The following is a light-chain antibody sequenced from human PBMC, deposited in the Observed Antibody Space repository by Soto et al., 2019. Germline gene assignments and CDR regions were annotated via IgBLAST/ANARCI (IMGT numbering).Light chain of an antibody. Sequence: DIVLTQSPGTXSLSPGERATLSXXXXQSVRSTSFAWDQQNPGQAPRLLIYGASSRATGIPDRFSGGGSGTDFTLTISRLEPEDFAVYYCQHYGSSPPITFGQGTRLEIK. CDR1: QSVRSTS. V-gene: IGKV3-20*01. CDR3: QHYGSSPPIT. CDR2: GAS. J-gene: IGKJ5*01.